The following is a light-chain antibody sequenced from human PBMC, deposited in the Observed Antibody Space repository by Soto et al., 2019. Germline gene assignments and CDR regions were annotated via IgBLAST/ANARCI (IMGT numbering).Light chain of an antibody. Sequence: DIQMTQSPSSLSASVGDRVTIACRASQYINNYLAWYQQKPGKVPKLLIKAASTLQSGVPSRFSVSGSGTDFTLTISSLQPEDAATYYCQKYNIAPWTFGQGTKVEIK. V-gene: IGKV1-27*01. J-gene: IGKJ1*01. CDR3: QKYNIAPWT. CDR2: AAS. CDR1: QYINNY.